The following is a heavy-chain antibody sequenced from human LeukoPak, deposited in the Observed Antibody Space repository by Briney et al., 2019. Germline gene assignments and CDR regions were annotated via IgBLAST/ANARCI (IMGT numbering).Heavy chain of an antibody. Sequence: SETLSLTCTVSGGSISSSSYYWGWIRQPPGKGLEWIGSIYYSWSTYYNPSLKSRVTISVDTSKNQFSLKLSSVTAADTAVYYCARDWGTVATIFLDYWGQGTLVTVSS. V-gene: IGHV4-39*07. CDR1: GGSISSSSYY. J-gene: IGHJ4*02. CDR3: ARDWGTVATIFLDY. D-gene: IGHD5-12*01. CDR2: IYYSWST.